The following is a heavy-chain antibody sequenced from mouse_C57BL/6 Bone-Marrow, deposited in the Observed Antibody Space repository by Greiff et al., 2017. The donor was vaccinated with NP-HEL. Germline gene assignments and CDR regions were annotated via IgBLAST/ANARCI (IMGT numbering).Heavy chain of an antibody. CDR1: GYAFSSSW. D-gene: IGHD1-1*01. CDR2: IYPADGDT. Sequence: QVQLQQPGPELVKPGASVKISCKASGYAFSSSWMHWVKQRPGQGLEWIGRIYPADGDTNYNGKFKGKATLTADKSSSTAYMQLSSLTSEDSAVYFCARPPGYYYCSSPYAMDYWGQGTSVTVSS. V-gene: IGHV1-82*01. CDR3: ARPPGYYYCSSPYAMDY. J-gene: IGHJ4*01.